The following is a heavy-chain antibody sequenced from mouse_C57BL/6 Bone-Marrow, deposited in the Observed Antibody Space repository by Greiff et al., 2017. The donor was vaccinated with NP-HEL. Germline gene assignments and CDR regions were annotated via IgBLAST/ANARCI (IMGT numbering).Heavy chain of an antibody. CDR3: AREEAFDV. CDR2: INPNNGGT. CDR1: GYTFTDYN. V-gene: IGHV1-22*01. Sequence: VHVKQSGPELVKPGASVKMSCKASGYTFTDYNMHWVKQSHGKSLEWIGYINPNNGGTSYNQKFKGKATLTVNKSSSTAYMELRSLTSEDSAVYYCAREEAFDVWGTGTTVTVSS. J-gene: IGHJ1*03.